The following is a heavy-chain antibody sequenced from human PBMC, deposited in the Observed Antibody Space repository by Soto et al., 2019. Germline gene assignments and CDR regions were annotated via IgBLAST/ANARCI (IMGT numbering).Heavy chain of an antibody. Sequence: GESLKISCKGSGYIFTSYWIGWVRQMPGKGLEWMGIIYPGDSDTTYSPSFQGHVTISADKSISTAYLQWSSLKASDTAMYYCARHEGFGDSYWYFDLWGRGTLVNVS. J-gene: IGHJ2*01. V-gene: IGHV5-51*01. D-gene: IGHD4-17*01. CDR1: GYIFTSYW. CDR3: ARHEGFGDSYWYFDL. CDR2: IYPGDSDT.